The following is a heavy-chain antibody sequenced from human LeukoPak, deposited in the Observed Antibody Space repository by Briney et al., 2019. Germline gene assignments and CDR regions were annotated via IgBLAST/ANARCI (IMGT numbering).Heavy chain of an antibody. CDR3: ARDAGHQLSRRNYYAMDV. V-gene: IGHV4-59*12. Sequence: MTSETLSLTCTVSGGSISNYYWSWLRQPPGKGLEWIGYIYYSGSTNYNNYNPSLKSRVTISVDTSKNQFSLKLNSVTAADAAVYYCARDAGHQLSRRNYYAMDVWGQGTTVTVSS. CDR1: GGSISNYY. D-gene: IGHD2-2*01. CDR2: IYYSGSTNYN. J-gene: IGHJ6*02.